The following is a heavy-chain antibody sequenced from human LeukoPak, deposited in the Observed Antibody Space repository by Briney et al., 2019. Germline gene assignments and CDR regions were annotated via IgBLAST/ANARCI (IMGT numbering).Heavy chain of an antibody. CDR1: GFSFSDYY. J-gene: IGHJ4*02. CDR3: ARAGRGFTYGYSDS. CDR2: ISPSGSTI. V-gene: IGHV3-11*01. D-gene: IGHD2-8*01. Sequence: GWSLRLSCEASGFSFSDYYMTWIRQAPGKGLEWVSYISPSGSTIRNADSVKGRFTISRDNTRNSLYLQMSSLRADDTAVYYCARAGRGFTYGYSDSWGQGTLVTVSS.